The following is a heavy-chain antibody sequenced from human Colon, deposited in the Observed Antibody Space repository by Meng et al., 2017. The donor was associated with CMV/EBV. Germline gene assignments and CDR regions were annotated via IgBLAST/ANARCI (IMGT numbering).Heavy chain of an antibody. J-gene: IGHJ1*01. D-gene: IGHD1-14*01. Sequence: GGSLRLSCKASGYSFTNHYIAWVRQIPGKGLEWMGLIYPVDSDTRYSPSFQGQVTISVDTSTSTAYLQWNSLKASDSAIYYCARQGATAFSHLEYFQFWGQGTLVTVSS. CDR3: ARQGATAFSHLEYFQF. V-gene: IGHV5-51*01. CDR2: IYPVDSDT. CDR1: GYSFTNHY.